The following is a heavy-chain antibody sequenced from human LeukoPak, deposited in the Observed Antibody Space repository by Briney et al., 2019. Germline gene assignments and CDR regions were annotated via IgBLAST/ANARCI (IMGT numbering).Heavy chain of an antibody. V-gene: IGHV4-59*08. Sequence: SETLSLTCTVSGGSISSYYWSWIRQPPGRGLEWIGYIYYSGSSNYNPSLKSRVTISVDMSKNQFSLKLTSVTAADTAVYYCARLMNIAAADFWGQGTLVTVSS. CDR1: GGSISSYY. CDR3: ARLMNIAAADF. D-gene: IGHD6-13*01. CDR2: IYYSGSS. J-gene: IGHJ4*02.